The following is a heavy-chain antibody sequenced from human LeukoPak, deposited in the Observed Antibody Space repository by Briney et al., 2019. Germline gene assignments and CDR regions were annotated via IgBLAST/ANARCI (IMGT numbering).Heavy chain of an antibody. CDR3: AKDFSGYSSPVGECYFDY. D-gene: IGHD3-16*01. CDR1: GFTFDDYA. CDR2: ISGDGGST. Sequence: PGGSLRLSCAATGFTFDDYAMHWVRQAPGKGLEWVSLISGDGGSTYYADSVKGRFTISRDNSKNSLYLQMNSLRTEDTALYYCAKDFSGYSSPVGECYFDYWGQGTLVTVSS. V-gene: IGHV3-43*02. J-gene: IGHJ4*02.